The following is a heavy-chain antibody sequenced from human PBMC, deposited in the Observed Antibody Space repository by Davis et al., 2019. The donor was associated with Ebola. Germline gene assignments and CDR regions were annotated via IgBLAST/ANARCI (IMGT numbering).Heavy chain of an antibody. CDR2: IYYSGST. D-gene: IGHD5-12*01. Sequence: PGGSLRLSCTVSGGSISSYYWSWIRQPPGKGLEWIGYIYYSGSTNYNPSLKSRVTISVDTSKNQFSLKLSSVTAADTAVYYCASAWNFDYWGQGTLVTVSS. J-gene: IGHJ4*02. CDR3: ASAWNFDY. V-gene: IGHV4-59*01. CDR1: GGSISSYY.